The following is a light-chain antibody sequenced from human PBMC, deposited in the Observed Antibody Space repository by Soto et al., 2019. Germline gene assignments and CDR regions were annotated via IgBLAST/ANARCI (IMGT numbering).Light chain of an antibody. CDR2: GAS. V-gene: IGKV3-11*01. J-gene: IGKJ5*01. CDR3: QQHSDWPIT. CDR1: QSVARY. Sequence: EIVLTQSPATLSLSPGERVTLSCRASQSVARYLAWYQQKPGQAPSLLIYGASNRATGIPARFSGSGSGTDFTLTISSLEPEDFAVYYCQQHSDWPITFGQGTRLEIK.